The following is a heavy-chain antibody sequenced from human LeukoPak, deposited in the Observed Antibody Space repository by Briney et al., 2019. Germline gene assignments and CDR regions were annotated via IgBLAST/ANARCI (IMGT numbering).Heavy chain of an antibody. J-gene: IGHJ6*03. CDR2: ISGSGGTT. D-gene: IGHD2-15*01. CDR1: GFTFSSYG. CDR3: ARVLRYCSGGNCYSGGLGYMDV. Sequence: GGSLRLSCAASGFTFSSYGMSWVRQAPGKGLEWVSAISGSGGTTYYADSVKGRFTISRDNAKNSLYLQMNSLRAEDTAVYYCARVLRYCSGGNCYSGGLGYMDVWGKGTTVTISS. V-gene: IGHV3-23*01.